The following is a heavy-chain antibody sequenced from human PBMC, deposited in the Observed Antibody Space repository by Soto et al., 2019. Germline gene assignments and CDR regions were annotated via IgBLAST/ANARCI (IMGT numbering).Heavy chain of an antibody. Sequence: SETLSLTCAVSGGSISSSNWWSWVRQPPGKGLEWIGEIYHSGSTNYNPSLKSRVTISVDKSKNQFSLKLSSVTAADMAVYYCARDRNNYYYGMDVWGQGTTVTVSS. V-gene: IGHV4-4*02. CDR3: ARDRNNYYYGMDV. J-gene: IGHJ6*02. CDR2: IYHSGST. CDR1: GGSISSSNW.